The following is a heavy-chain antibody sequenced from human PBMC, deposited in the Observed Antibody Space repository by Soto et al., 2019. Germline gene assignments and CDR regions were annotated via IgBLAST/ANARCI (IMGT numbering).Heavy chain of an antibody. J-gene: IGHJ4*02. CDR3: AREVQVHTPAFVY. Sequence: QVQLVQSGAEMKKPGSSVKVSCQSSGGTFNTYAMNWVRQAPGQGPEWMGDISPMFGAANYASKFQGRVTITADESTGTSYMQLSSLTSEDTALYFCAREVQVHTPAFVYWGQGTLVTGSS. CDR1: GGTFNTYA. V-gene: IGHV1-69*19. CDR2: ISPMFGAA. D-gene: IGHD3-10*01.